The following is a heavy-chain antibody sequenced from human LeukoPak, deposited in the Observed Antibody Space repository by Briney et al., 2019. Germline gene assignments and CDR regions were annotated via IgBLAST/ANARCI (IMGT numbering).Heavy chain of an antibody. CDR1: GFTFSDYY. V-gene: IGHV3-11*01. D-gene: IGHD3-10*01. CDR3: ARGVRNYYGSDRDLNPRSWFDP. J-gene: IGHJ5*02. CDR2: ISSSGDTI. Sequence: GGSLRLSCAASGFTFSDYYMSWIRQAPGKGLEWVSYISSSGDTIYYADSVKGRFTISRDNAKNSLYLQMNSLRAEDTAVYYCARGVRNYYGSDRDLNPRSWFDPWGQGTLVTVSS.